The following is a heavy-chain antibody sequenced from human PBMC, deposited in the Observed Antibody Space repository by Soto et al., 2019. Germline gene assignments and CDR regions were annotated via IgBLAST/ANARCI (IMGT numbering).Heavy chain of an antibody. J-gene: IGHJ4*02. Sequence: SETLSLTCAVYGGSFSGYYWSWIRQPPGKGLEWIGEINHSGSTNYNPSLKSRVTISVDTSKNQFSLKLSSVTAADTAVYYCARVGDCTNGVCYKGADFVSGSLDYWGQGTLVTVSS. D-gene: IGHD2-8*01. CDR3: ARVGDCTNGVCYKGADFVSGSLDY. V-gene: IGHV4-34*01. CDR1: GGSFSGYY. CDR2: INHSGST.